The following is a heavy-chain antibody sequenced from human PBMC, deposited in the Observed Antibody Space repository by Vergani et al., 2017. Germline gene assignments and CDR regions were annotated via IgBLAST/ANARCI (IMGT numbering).Heavy chain of an antibody. J-gene: IGHJ5*02. Sequence: QLQLQESGPGLVKPSETLSLTCTVSGGSISSSSYYWGWIRQPPGKGLEWIGSIYYSGSTYYNPSLKSRVTISVDTSKNQFSLKLSSVTAADTAVYYCARHKLIWFGELLVWFDPWGQGTLVTVSS. CDR3: ARHKLIWFGELLVWFDP. D-gene: IGHD3-10*01. CDR1: GGSISSSSYY. V-gene: IGHV4-39*01. CDR2: IYYSGST.